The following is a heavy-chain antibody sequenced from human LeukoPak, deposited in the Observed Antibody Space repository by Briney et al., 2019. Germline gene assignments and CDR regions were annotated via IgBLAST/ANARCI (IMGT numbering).Heavy chain of an antibody. J-gene: IGHJ4*02. CDR1: GFTFSSYG. CDR2: IRYDGSNK. CDR3: AKVGYCSSTSCQLRDY. D-gene: IGHD2-2*01. V-gene: IGHV3-30*02. Sequence: GGSLRLSCAASGFTFSSYGMHWVRQAPGKGLEWVAFIRYDGSNKYYADSVKGRFTISRDNSKNTLYLQMNSLRAEDTAAYYCAKVGYCSSTSCQLRDYWGQGTPVTVSS.